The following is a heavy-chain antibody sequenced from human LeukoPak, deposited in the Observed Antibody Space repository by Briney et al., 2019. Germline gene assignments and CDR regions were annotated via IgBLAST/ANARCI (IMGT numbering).Heavy chain of an antibody. CDR3: ARDLGSDRGSSGYYYY. J-gene: IGHJ4*02. V-gene: IGHV3-11*05. D-gene: IGHD3-22*01. Sequence: GGSLRLSCAASGFTFSDYYMSWTRQAPGKGLEWVSYISSSSTYTKYADSVKGRFTISRHNSKNTLYLQMNSLRAEDTAVYYCARDLGSDRGSSGYYYYWGQGTLVTVSS. CDR1: GFTFSDYY. CDR2: ISSSSTYT.